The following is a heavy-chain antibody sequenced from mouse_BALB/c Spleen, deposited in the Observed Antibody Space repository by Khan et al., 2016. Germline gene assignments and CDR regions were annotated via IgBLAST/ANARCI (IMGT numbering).Heavy chain of an antibody. V-gene: IGHV9-3-1*01. Sequence: QFQLVQSGPELKKPGETVKISCKASGYTFTNFGMNWVKQAPGKGLKWMGWINTYTGDPTYADDFKGRFAFSLETSASTAYLQINNLKNEDTATYFCARRSTMIYYYAMDYGGQGTSVTVSS. CDR1: GYTFTNFG. J-gene: IGHJ4*01. CDR2: INTYTGDP. D-gene: IGHD2-4*01. CDR3: ARRSTMIYYYAMDY.